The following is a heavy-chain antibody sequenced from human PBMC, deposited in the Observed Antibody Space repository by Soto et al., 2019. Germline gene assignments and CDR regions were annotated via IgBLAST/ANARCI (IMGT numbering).Heavy chain of an antibody. CDR2: IYPGDSDT. CDR1: GYSLTSYW. Sequence: VESLKISGNGSGYSLTSYWIGWVRQMPGKGLEWMGIIYPGDSDTRYSPSFQGQVTISADKSISTAYLQWSSLKASDTAMYYCARRRDGYNFIDYWGQGTLVTVSS. J-gene: IGHJ4*02. CDR3: ARRRDGYNFIDY. D-gene: IGHD5-12*01. V-gene: IGHV5-51*01.